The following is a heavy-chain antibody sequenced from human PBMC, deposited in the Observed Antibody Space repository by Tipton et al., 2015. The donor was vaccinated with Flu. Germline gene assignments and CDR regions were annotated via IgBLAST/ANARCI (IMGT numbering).Heavy chain of an antibody. J-gene: IGHJ4*02. CDR3: ARQIGGGDCY. CDR1: GGSIYSSY. V-gene: IGHV4-4*07. D-gene: IGHD2-21*01. CDR2: IYTTGST. Sequence: TLSLTCTVSGGSIYSSYWTWIRQPAGKGLEYIGRIYTTGSTNYNPSLKIRVTMSIDTSKNQFSLRLSSVTAADTAVYYCARQIGGGDCYWGQGTLVTVSS.